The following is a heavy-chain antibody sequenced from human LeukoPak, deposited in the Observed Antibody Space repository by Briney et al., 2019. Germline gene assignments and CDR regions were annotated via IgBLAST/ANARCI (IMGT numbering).Heavy chain of an antibody. Sequence: SETLSLTCTVSGGSISSSSYYWGWIRQPPGKGLEWIGSIYYSGSTYYNPSLKSRVTISVDTSKNQFSLKLSSVTAADTAVYYCARGLTDCSSTSCYVRGSFYYYYMDVWGKGATVTVSS. D-gene: IGHD2-2*01. V-gene: IGHV4-39*07. CDR1: GGSISSSSYY. CDR3: ARGLTDCSSTSCYVRGSFYYYYMDV. CDR2: IYYSGST. J-gene: IGHJ6*03.